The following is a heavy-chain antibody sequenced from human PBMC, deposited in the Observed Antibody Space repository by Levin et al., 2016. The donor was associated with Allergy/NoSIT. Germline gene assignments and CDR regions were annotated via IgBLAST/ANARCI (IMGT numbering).Heavy chain of an antibody. D-gene: IGHD3-22*01. J-gene: IGHJ1*01. V-gene: IGHV4-59*13. CDR2: IYYSGST. CDR1: AGSTSSYY. CDR3: GRSADSSSSQYFQY. Sequence: SETLSLTCTVSAGSTSSYYWSWIRQSPGKGLEWIGYIYYSGSTNYNPSLGGRVSISLDRSKNQFSLKLHSLTTADTATYYCGRSADSSSSQYFQYWGQGALVTVSS.